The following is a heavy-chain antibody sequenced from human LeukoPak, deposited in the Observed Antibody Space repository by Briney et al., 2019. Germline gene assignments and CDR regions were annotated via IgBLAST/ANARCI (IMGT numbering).Heavy chain of an antibody. V-gene: IGHV4-31*03. CDR1: GDSISNDGYY. CDR2: IYSSGGT. D-gene: IGHD6-6*01. Sequence: SQTLSLTCTVSGDSISNDGYYWSWIRQHPQKGLEWIGYIYSSGGTYYNPSLKSRITISVDTSKNQFSLKLSSVTAADTAVYYCAREHNRSSYFDYWGQGTLVTVSS. J-gene: IGHJ4*02. CDR3: AREHNRSSYFDY.